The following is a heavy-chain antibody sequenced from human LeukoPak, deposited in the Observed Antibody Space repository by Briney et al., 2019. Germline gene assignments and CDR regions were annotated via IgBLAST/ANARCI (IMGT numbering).Heavy chain of an antibody. D-gene: IGHD6-6*01. CDR3: ARWYSSSSGGYGMDV. J-gene: IGHJ6*02. CDR1: GGSISSYY. V-gene: IGHV4-59*01. Sequence: SETLSLTCTVSGGSISSYYWSWIRQPPGKGLEWIGYIYYSGSTNYNPSLKNRVTISVDTSKNQFSLKLSSVTAADTAVYYCARWYSSSSGGYGMDVWGQGTTVTVSS. CDR2: IYYSGST.